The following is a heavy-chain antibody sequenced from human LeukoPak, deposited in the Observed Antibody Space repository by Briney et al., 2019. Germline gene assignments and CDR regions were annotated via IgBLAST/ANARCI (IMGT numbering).Heavy chain of an antibody. J-gene: IGHJ4*02. D-gene: IGHD6-19*01. Sequence: PSETLSLTCAVYGGSFSGYYWSWIRQPPGKGLEWIGRIYTSGSTSYNPSLKSRVTMSVDTSKNQFSLKLSSVTAADTAVYYCARVSSGWSLYYFDYWGQGTLVTVSS. CDR1: GGSFSGYY. CDR2: IYTSGST. CDR3: ARVSSGWSLYYFDY. V-gene: IGHV4-59*10.